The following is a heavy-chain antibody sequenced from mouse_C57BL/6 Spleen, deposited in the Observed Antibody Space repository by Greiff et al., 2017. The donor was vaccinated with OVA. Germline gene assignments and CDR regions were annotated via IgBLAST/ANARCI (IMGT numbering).Heavy chain of an antibody. CDR1: GYTFTDYN. CDR3: ARVNDYGYAMGY. J-gene: IGHJ4*01. Sequence: EVQLQESGPELVKPGASVKIPCKASGYTFTDYNMDWVKQSHGKSLEWIGDINPNNGGTIYNQKFKGKATLTVDKSSSTAYMELRSLTSEDTAVYYCARVNDYGYAMGYWGQGTSVTVSS. V-gene: IGHV1-18*01. CDR2: INPNNGGT. D-gene: IGHD2-4*01.